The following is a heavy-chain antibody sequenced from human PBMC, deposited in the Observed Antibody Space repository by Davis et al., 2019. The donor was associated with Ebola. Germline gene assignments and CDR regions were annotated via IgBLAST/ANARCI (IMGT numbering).Heavy chain of an antibody. Sequence: ASVKVSCKASGYTLTDYQMHWVRQAPGQGLEWMGGINPISGDTNYAEKFQGRVTMTRDTSISTAYMELSSLTSDDTAVYYCARDLSGDNILCPDYWGQGTLVTVSS. CDR2: INPISGDT. CDR3: ARDLSGDNILCPDY. CDR1: GYTLTDYQ. J-gene: IGHJ4*02. V-gene: IGHV1-2*02. D-gene: IGHD1-26*01.